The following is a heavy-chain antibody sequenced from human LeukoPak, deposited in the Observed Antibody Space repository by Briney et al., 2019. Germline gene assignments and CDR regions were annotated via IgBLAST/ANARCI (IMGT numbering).Heavy chain of an antibody. J-gene: IGHJ6*02. V-gene: IGHV4-61*02. CDR2: IYTSGST. CDR3: ARDQGIHDYGDYDHYYYGMDV. CDR1: GGSISSGSYY. D-gene: IGHD4-17*01. Sequence: PSETLSLTCTVSGGSISSGSYYWSWIRQPAGKGLEWIGRIYTSGSTNYNPSLKSRVTISVDTSKNQFSLKLSSVTAADTAVYYCARDQGIHDYGDYDHYYYGMDVWGQGTTVTVSS.